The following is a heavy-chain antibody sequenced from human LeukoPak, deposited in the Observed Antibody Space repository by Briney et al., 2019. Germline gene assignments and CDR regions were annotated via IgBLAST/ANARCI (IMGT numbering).Heavy chain of an antibody. D-gene: IGHD3-10*01. Sequence: SVKVSCKASGFTFTSSAMQWVRQARGQRLEWIGWIVVGSDNTNYAQKFQERVTITRDMSTSTAYMELSSLRSEDTAVYYCAAYYCGSGSYSAYGFDYWGQGTLVTVSS. CDR1: GFTFTSSA. CDR2: IVVGSDNT. CDR3: AAYYCGSGSYSAYGFDY. J-gene: IGHJ4*02. V-gene: IGHV1-58*02.